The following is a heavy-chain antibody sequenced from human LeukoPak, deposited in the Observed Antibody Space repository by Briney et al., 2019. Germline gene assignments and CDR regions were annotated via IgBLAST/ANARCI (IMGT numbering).Heavy chain of an antibody. V-gene: IGHV1-69*05. CDR1: GGTFSSYA. CDR3: AREVRAFPSWIDP. D-gene: IGHD3-10*01. J-gene: IGHJ5*02. CDR2: IIPIFGTA. Sequence: ASVKVSCKASGGTFSSYAISWVRQAPGQGLEWMGRIIPIFGTANYAQKFQGRVTITTDESTSTAYMELSSLRSEDTAVYYCAREVRAFPSWIDPWGQGTLVTVSS.